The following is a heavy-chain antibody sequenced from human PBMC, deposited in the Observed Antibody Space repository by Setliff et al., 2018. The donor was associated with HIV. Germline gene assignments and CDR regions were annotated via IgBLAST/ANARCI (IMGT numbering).Heavy chain of an antibody. D-gene: IGHD4-4*01. CDR3: ARDRTSNSNCFDP. V-gene: IGHV4-34*01. J-gene: IGHJ5*02. Sequence: SETLSLTCAVYGGSFSGYYWSWIRQPPGKGLEWIGEINHSGSTNYNPSLKSRVTISVDTSKNQFSLKLSSVTAADTAVYYCARDRTSNSNCFDPWGQGALVTVSS. CDR1: GGSFSGYY. CDR2: INHSGST.